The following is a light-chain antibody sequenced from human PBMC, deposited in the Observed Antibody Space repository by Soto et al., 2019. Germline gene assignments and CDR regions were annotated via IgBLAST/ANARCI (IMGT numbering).Light chain of an antibody. CDR2: GNS. CDR1: SSNRGAGYD. V-gene: IGLV1-40*01. J-gene: IGLJ1*01. Sequence: QSVLTRAPSVSRVPRQGGRISSTGRSSNRGAGYDVHWHHQLPGTAPNLLLNGNSNRPSGVPDRFSGSKSGTSASLAITGLQAEDEPDSSCQTSDSNLRGFSVVRTGTKLTV. CDR3: QTSDSNLRGFSV.